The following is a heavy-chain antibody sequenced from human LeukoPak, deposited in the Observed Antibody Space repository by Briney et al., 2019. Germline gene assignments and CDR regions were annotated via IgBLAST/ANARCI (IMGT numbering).Heavy chain of an antibody. CDR1: GFTFDDYA. Sequence: GGSLRLSCAASGFTFDDYAMNWVRQTPGKGLGWVSVISGSSGSIGYAHSLKGRFTISRDNAKNSLYLQMNSLRAEDTAVYFCARCSGGTCYSENRHYYSGLDVWGQGTTVTVSS. CDR3: ARCSGGTCYSENRHYYSGLDV. D-gene: IGHD2-15*01. CDR2: ISGSSGSI. J-gene: IGHJ6*02. V-gene: IGHV3-21*06.